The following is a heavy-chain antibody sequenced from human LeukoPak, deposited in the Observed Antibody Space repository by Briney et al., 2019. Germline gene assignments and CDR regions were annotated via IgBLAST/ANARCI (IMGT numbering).Heavy chain of an antibody. CDR1: VDTLTALS. Sequence: ASVKVSRKVSVDTLTALSTHWVRQAPGKGLEWMGGFDPEDGEIVYAQKFQGRVTMTEDTSTDTAYMELRSLRSEDTAVYYCATSRWGQLELNYFQYPGQGTLVTLSS. CDR3: ATSRWGQLELNYFQY. CDR2: FDPEDGEI. D-gene: IGHD1-7*01. J-gene: IGHJ1*01. V-gene: IGHV1-24*01.